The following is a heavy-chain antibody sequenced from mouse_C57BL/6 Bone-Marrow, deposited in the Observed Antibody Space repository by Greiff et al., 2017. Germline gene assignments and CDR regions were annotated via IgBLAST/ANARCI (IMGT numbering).Heavy chain of an antibody. J-gene: IGHJ3*01. CDR3: ASDYGSSYEAWFAY. V-gene: IGHV1-69*01. Sequence: QVQLQQPGAELVMPGASVKLSCKASGYTFTSYWMHWVKQRPGQGLEWIGEIDPSDSYTNYNQKFKGKSTLTVDKSSSTAYMQLSSLTSEASAVYYCASDYGSSYEAWFAYWGQGTLVTVSA. D-gene: IGHD1-1*01. CDR1: GYTFTSYW. CDR2: IDPSDSYT.